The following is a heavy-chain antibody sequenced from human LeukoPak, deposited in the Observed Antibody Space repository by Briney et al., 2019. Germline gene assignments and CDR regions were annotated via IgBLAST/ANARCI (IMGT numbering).Heavy chain of an antibody. D-gene: IGHD3-9*01. J-gene: IGHJ4*02. Sequence: GGSLRLSCAASGFTFSSYGMHWVRQAPGKGLEWVAVISYDGSNKYYADSVKGRFTISRDNSKNTLYLQMNSLRAEDTAVYYCATSTGKLRYFDWLLSPMDYWGQGTLVTVSS. CDR2: ISYDGSNK. CDR3: ATSTGKLRYFDWLLSPMDY. CDR1: GFTFSSYG. V-gene: IGHV3-30*03.